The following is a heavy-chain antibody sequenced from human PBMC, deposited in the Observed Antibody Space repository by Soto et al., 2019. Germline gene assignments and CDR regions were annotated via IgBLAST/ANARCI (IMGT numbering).Heavy chain of an antibody. CDR2: IIPIFCTA. V-gene: IGHV1-69*01. CDR1: GGTFSSCA. CDR3: AREGSSWSNGWFDP. J-gene: IGHJ5*02. D-gene: IGHD6-13*01. Sequence: QVQLVQSGAEVKKPGSSVKVSCKASGGTFSSCAISWVRQAPGQGLEWMGGIIPIFCTANYAQKFQGRVTITADESTSTAYMELSSLRSEDTAVYYCAREGSSWSNGWFDPWGQGTLVTVSS.